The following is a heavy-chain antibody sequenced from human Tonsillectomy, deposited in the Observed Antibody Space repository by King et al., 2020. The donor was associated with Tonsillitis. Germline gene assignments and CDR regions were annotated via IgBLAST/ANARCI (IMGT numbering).Heavy chain of an antibody. Sequence: QLVQSGSELKKPGASVKVSCKASGYTFTTYSINWVRQAPEQGLQWMGWINTNTGNPTFAQGFTGRFVFSLDTSVSTAYLQINSLKAEDTAVYYCARGRGAVAGTSLYYFDYWGQGTLVTVSS. CDR3: ARGRGAVAGTSLYYFDY. D-gene: IGHD6-19*01. CDR1: GYTFTTYS. V-gene: IGHV7-4-1*02. J-gene: IGHJ4*02. CDR2: INTNTGNP.